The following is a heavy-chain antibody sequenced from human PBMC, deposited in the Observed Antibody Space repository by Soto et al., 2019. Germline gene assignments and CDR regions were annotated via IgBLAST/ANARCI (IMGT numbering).Heavy chain of an antibody. CDR3: ARDRASDIVAVVAATHWFDP. D-gene: IGHD2-15*01. V-gene: IGHV3-21*01. CDR2: ISSSSSYI. J-gene: IGHJ5*02. Sequence: EVQLVESGGGLVKPGGSLRLSCAASGFTFSSYSMNWVRQAPGKGLEWVSSISSSSSYIYYADSVKGRFTISRDNAKNSLYLQMNSLRAEDTAVYYCARDRASDIVAVVAATHWFDPWGQGTLVTVSS. CDR1: GFTFSSYS.